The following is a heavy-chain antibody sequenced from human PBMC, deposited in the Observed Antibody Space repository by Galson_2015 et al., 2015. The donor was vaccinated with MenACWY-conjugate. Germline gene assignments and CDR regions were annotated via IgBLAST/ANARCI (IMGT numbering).Heavy chain of an antibody. CDR2: IIPIFGAT. Sequence: SVKVSCKASGYTFSSYGISWVRQAPGQGLEWMGAIIPIFGATNYAQRFQGRVAMTADESTTTAYMELSSLRSEDTAVYYCARDGHSSGWNQYNWVDPSGHGSLVTVSS. D-gene: IGHD6-19*01. V-gene: IGHV1-69*13. J-gene: IGHJ5*02. CDR3: ARDGHSSGWNQYNWVDP. CDR1: GYTFSSYG.